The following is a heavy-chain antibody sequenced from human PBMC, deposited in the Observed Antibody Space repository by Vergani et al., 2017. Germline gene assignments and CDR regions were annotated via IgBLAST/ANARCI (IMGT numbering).Heavy chain of an antibody. Sequence: EVQLVQSGAEVKKPGESLKISCKGSGYIFSHHWIAWVRQMPGKGLEWMGIIHPDDSDTRYSPSFQGQVTISVDKSINTAYLQWSSLKASDTAIYYCARRGEGYCTGSSCYAQFDDWGQGTRVIVSS. J-gene: IGHJ4*02. CDR2: IHPDDSDT. CDR3: ARRGEGYCTGSSCYAQFDD. V-gene: IGHV5-51*01. D-gene: IGHD2-15*01. CDR1: GYIFSHHW.